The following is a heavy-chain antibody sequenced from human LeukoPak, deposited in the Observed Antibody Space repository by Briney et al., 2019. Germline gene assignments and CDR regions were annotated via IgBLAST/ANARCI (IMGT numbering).Heavy chain of an antibody. J-gene: IGHJ4*02. CDR3: ARDQEGFDY. CDR1: GYTFTSNY. V-gene: IGHV1-46*01. CDR2: IYPRDGST. Sequence: ASVKVSCKASGYTFTSNYIHWVRQAPGQGLEWVGMIYPRDGSTSYAQKFQGRVTVTRDTSTSTVHMELSGLRSEDTAVYYCARDQEGFDYWGQGTLVTVSS.